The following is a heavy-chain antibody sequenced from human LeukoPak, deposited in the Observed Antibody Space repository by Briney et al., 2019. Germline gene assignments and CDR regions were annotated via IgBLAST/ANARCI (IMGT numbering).Heavy chain of an antibody. J-gene: IGHJ4*02. CDR3: ARDQEGFDY. CDR1: GYTFTSNY. V-gene: IGHV1-46*01. CDR2: IYPRDGST. Sequence: ASVKVSCKASGYTFTSNYIHWVRQAPGQGLEWVGMIYPRDGSTSYAQKFQGRVTVTRDTSTSTVHMELSGLRSEDTAVYYCARDQEGFDYWGQGTLVTVSS.